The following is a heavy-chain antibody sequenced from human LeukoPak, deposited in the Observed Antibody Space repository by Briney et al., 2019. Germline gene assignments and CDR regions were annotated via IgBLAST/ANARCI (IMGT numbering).Heavy chain of an antibody. D-gene: IGHD7-27*01. CDR2: VTTSDGNT. Sequence: GGSLRLSCAASGFTFSSYTMSWVRQAPGKGLEWVSTVTTSDGNTYYADSVKGRFTVSRDNSKNTLFLQMNSLRAEDTAVYYCAKDGGLWVSAHWGDSWGRGTLVTVSS. V-gene: IGHV3-23*01. CDR3: AKDGGLWVSAHWGDS. CDR1: GFTFSSYT. J-gene: IGHJ4*02.